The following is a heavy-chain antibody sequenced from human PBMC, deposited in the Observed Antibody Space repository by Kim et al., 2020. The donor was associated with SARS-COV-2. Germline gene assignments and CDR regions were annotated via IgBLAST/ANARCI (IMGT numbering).Heavy chain of an antibody. D-gene: IGHD2-15*01. Sequence: SVKVSCKASGGTFSNYAISWVRQAPGQGPEWMGGIIPFFKRPNYAQKFQGRLTIIADESTTTVYMELTSLTSQDTAVYYCAREVYCSGGSCHDNYYAMDVGGQGTTVTVSS. CDR2: IIPFFKRP. CDR1: GGTFSNYA. J-gene: IGHJ6*02. V-gene: IGHV1-69*13. CDR3: AREVYCSGGSCHDNYYAMDV.